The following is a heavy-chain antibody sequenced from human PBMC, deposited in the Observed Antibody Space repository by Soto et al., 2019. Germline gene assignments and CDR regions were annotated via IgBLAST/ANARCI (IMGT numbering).Heavy chain of an antibody. Sequence: PGGSLRLSCAASGFTFSSYSLHWVRQAPGKGLEWVAVISYDGSNIYYADSVKGRFTISRDNSKNTLDLQMNSLRADDTAVYYCARDYEPSSWYQMVDYWGQGTLVTVSS. CDR2: ISYDGSNI. CDR3: ARDYEPSSWYQMVDY. V-gene: IGHV3-30-3*01. D-gene: IGHD6-13*01. CDR1: GFTFSSYS. J-gene: IGHJ4*02.